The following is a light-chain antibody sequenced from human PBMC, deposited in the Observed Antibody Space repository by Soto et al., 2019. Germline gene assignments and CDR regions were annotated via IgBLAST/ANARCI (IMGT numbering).Light chain of an antibody. Sequence: QSALTQPASVSGSPGQSITISCTGTSSDVGYYTYVSWFQQHPGKAPNLMIYEVTNRPSGVSNRFSASKSGNTASLTISGLQAEDEADYYCTSYTANSTYVFGTGTKLTVL. CDR1: SSDVGYYTY. J-gene: IGLJ1*01. CDR3: TSYTANSTYV. CDR2: EVT. V-gene: IGLV2-14*01.